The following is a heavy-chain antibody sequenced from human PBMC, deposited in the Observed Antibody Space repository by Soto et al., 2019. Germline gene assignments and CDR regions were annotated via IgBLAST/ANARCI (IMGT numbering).Heavy chain of an antibody. D-gene: IGHD2-2*01. V-gene: IGHV4-59*01. CDR3: ARGRGGWYINQLLNAFDI. J-gene: IGHJ3*02. CDR1: GGSISRYY. Sequence: PXXTLSLPCTVSGGSISRYYWRWILQPPGKGLEWIGYIYYSGSTNYNPSLKSRVTISVDTSKNQFSLKLSSVTAADTAVYYCARGRGGWYINQLLNAFDIWGQGTMVTVSS. CDR2: IYYSGST.